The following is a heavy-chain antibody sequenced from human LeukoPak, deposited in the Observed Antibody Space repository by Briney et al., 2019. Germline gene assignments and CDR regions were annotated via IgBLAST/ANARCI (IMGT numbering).Heavy chain of an antibody. CDR1: GDTFSSYA. V-gene: IGHV1-69*13. D-gene: IGHD2-15*01. J-gene: IGHJ5*02. CDR2: IIPIFGTA. CDR3: ARDLCSGGSCYWWFDP. Sequence: RASVTVSCKASGDTFSSYAISWVRQAPGQGLEWMGGIIPIFGTANYAQKFQGRVTITADESTSTAYMELSSLRSEDTAVYYCARDLCSGGSCYWWFDPWGQGTLVTVSS.